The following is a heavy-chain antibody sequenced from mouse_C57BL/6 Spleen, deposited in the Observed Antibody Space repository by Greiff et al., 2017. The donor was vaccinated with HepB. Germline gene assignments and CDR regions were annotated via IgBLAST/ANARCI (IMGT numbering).Heavy chain of an antibody. CDR3: TTDDYDGPWFAY. J-gene: IGHJ3*01. D-gene: IGHD2-4*01. CDR1: GFNIKDDY. CDR2: IDPENGDT. V-gene: IGHV14-4*01. Sequence: EVQGVESGAELVRPGASVKLSCTASGFNIKDDYMHWVKQRPEQGLEWIGWIDPENGDTEYASKFQGKATITADTSSNTAYLQLSSLTSEDTAVYYCTTDDYDGPWFAYWGQGTLVTVSA.